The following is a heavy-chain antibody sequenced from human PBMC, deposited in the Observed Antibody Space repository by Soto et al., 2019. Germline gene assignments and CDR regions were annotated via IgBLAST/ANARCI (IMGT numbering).Heavy chain of an antibody. J-gene: IGHJ5*02. CDR1: GGTFSSYT. CDR3: ARDNDDILTGYYWFDP. Sequence: QVQLVQSGAEVKKPGSSVKVSCKASGGTFSSYTISWVRQAPGQGLEWMGRIIPILGIANYAQKFQGRVTITADISTSTAYMELSSLRSEDTAVYYCARDNDDILTGYYWFDPWGQGTLVTVSS. V-gene: IGHV1-69*08. CDR2: IIPILGIA. D-gene: IGHD3-9*01.